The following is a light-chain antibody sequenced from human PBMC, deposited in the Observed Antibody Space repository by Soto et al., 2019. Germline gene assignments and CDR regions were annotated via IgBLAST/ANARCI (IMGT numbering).Light chain of an antibody. V-gene: IGKV3-11*01. CDR2: DAS. CDR3: QQHANRRT. Sequence: DIILTQSPATLSLSPGERATLTCRASQTVSNYLAWYQQKPGQAPRLLIYDASYRASGIPDRFSGSGSGTDFTLTISRLETEDFAVYYCQQHANRRTFGGGTKVEI. CDR1: QTVSNY. J-gene: IGKJ4*01.